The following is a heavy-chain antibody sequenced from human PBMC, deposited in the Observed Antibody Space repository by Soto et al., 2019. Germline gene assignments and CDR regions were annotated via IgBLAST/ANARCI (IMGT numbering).Heavy chain of an antibody. J-gene: IGHJ5*02. V-gene: IGHV3-21*05. CDR2: ISSSSSYT. CDR3: ATAPRVAPPVYWFDP. Sequence: GGSLRLSCAASGFTFSSYAMSWVRQAPGKGLEWVSYISSSSSYTNYADSVKGRFTISRDNAKNSLYLQMNSLRAEDTAVYYCATAPRVAPPVYWFDPWAQGTLVTVSS. CDR1: GFTFSSYA. D-gene: IGHD2-15*01.